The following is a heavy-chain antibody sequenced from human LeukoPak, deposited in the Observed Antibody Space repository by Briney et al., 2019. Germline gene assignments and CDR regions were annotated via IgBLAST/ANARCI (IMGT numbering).Heavy chain of an antibody. CDR2: ISAYNGNT. J-gene: IGHJ4*02. Sequence: ASVKVSCKASGYTFTSYGISWVRQAPGQGLEWIGWISAYNGNTNYAQKLQGRVTMTTDTSTSTAYMELRSLRSDDTAVYYCARVHDSSGYIPYDYWGQGTLVTVSS. CDR1: GYTFTSYG. V-gene: IGHV1-18*01. D-gene: IGHD3-22*01. CDR3: ARVHDSSGYIPYDY.